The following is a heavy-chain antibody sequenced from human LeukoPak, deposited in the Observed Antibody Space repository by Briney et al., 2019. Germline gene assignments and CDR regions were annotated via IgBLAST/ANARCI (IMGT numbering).Heavy chain of an antibody. J-gene: IGHJ1*01. CDR1: GFSFSDYN. CDR2: ISRNGRNT. CDR3: ARVDSGSACAS. Sequence: PGGSLRLSCAASGFSFSDYNMHWVRQAPGKGLEFVSAISRNGRNTYYGNSAKGRFTISRDISKNTLHLQMGSLRPEDMAVYYCARVDSGSACASWGQGILVTVSS. D-gene: IGHD6-19*01. V-gene: IGHV3-64*01.